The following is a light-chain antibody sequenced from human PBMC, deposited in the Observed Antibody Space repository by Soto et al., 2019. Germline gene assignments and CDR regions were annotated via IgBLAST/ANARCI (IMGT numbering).Light chain of an antibody. Sequence: DFLMTQSPSTLSASVGDRVTITCRASQSISDRLAWYQQKPGNAPKLLIYKASSLQSGVPSRFSGSGSGTEFTLTIISLQPDDFAMYYCQQSNSYRWTFGQGTKVEIK. CDR2: KAS. V-gene: IGKV1-5*03. J-gene: IGKJ1*01. CDR3: QQSNSYRWT. CDR1: QSISDR.